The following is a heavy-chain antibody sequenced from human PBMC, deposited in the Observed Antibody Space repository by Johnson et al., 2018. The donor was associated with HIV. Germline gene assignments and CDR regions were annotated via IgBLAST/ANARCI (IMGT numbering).Heavy chain of an antibody. Sequence: VQLVESGGGVVQPGKSLRLSCAASGFIFSNYGIHWVRQAPGKGLEWVAVISYDGSNKYYADSVKGRFTISRDNSKNTLYLQMNSLRAEDTAVYYCASWHGDYGNAFDIWGQGTMVTVSS. CDR1: GFIFSNYG. D-gene: IGHD4-17*01. V-gene: IGHV3-30*03. CDR3: ASWHGDYGNAFDI. CDR2: ISYDGSNK. J-gene: IGHJ3*02.